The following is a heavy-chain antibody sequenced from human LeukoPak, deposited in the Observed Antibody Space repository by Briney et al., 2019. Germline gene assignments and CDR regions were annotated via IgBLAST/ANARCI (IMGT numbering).Heavy chain of an antibody. V-gene: IGHV5-51*01. D-gene: IGHD5-18*01. CDR3: ARLGTAIIARYFDF. CDR1: GYTFTSYW. CDR2: IYPGDSDT. Sequence: GESLKISCKGSGYTFTSYWIGWVRQMPGKDLEWMGTIYPGDSDTRYSPSFQGQVSISADKSINTAYLQWSSLKASDTAIYYCARLGTAIIARYFDFWGQGTLVTVS. J-gene: IGHJ4*02.